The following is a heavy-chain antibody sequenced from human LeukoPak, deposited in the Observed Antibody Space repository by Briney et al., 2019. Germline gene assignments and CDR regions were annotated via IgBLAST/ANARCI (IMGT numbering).Heavy chain of an antibody. V-gene: IGHV3-20*04. J-gene: IGHJ6*03. CDR2: IHWNGGTT. CDR3: AREVLPSTVSYYMDV. Sequence: GGSLRLSCAAAGFTFDDFGLSWVRQAPGKGLEWLSGIHWNGGTTGYADSVKGRFTISRDNAKNTLYLQMNSLRAEDTALYYCAREVLPSTVSYYMDVWGNGTSVTVSS. CDR1: GFTFDDFG.